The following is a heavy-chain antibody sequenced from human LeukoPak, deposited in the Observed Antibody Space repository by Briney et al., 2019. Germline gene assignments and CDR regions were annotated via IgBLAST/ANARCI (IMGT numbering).Heavy chain of an antibody. CDR1: GFTFSGSV. J-gene: IGHJ4*02. V-gene: IGHV3-73*01. D-gene: IGHD6-6*01. CDR3: TSQSIAARPTSL. CDR2: IRSKANSYAT. Sequence: GGSLRLSCAASGFTFSGSVMHWVRQASGKGLEWVGRIRSKANSYATAYAASVKGRFTISRDDSKNTAYLQMNSLKTVDTAVYYCTSQSIAARPTSLWGQGTLVTVSS.